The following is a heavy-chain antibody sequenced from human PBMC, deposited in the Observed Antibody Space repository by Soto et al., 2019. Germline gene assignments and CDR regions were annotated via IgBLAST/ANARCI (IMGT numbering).Heavy chain of an antibody. Sequence: GASVQVSCQVSGYTLTELSIHWVRQAPGKGLEWMGGFDPEDGETIYAQKFQGRVTMTEDTSTDTAYMELSSLRSEDTAVYYCATLTGVRYYFDYWGQGTLVTVSS. CDR1: GYTLTELS. J-gene: IGHJ4*02. D-gene: IGHD3-9*01. V-gene: IGHV1-24*01. CDR2: FDPEDGET. CDR3: ATLTGVRYYFDY.